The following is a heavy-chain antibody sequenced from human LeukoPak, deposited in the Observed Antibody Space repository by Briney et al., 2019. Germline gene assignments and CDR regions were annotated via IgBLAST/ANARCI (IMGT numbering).Heavy chain of an antibody. D-gene: IGHD6-13*01. Sequence: KTSETLSLTCTVSGGSISSYYWSWIRQPPGKGLEWIGYIYYSGSTNYNPSLKSRVTISVDTSKNQFSLKLSSVTAADTAVYYCARLSGSSWPYYYYGMDVWGQGTTVTVSS. V-gene: IGHV4-59*01. CDR2: IYYSGST. J-gene: IGHJ6*02. CDR3: ARLSGSSWPYYYYGMDV. CDR1: GGSISSYY.